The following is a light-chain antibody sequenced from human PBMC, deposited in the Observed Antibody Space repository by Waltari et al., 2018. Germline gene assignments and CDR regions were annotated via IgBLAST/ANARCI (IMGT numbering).Light chain of an antibody. V-gene: IGLV2-8*01. CDR2: EVN. CDR1: SSDFGVYNY. Sequence: QSALTQPPSASGSPGQSVTISCPGTSSDFGVYNYVPWYQHPPGKAHKLMIYEVNKRPSGVPDRFSGSKSANTASLTVSGLQAEDEADYYCSSYAGTNNVVFGGGTKLTVL. CDR3: SSYAGTNNVV. J-gene: IGLJ3*02.